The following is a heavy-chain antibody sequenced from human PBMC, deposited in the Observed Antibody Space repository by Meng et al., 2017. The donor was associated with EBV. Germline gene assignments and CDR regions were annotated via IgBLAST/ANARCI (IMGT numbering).Heavy chain of an antibody. V-gene: IGHV1-69*01. CDR2: FLPRLGAP. CDR1: GGPFRYYA. Sequence: GQLVESAAEVKKPWSSVKVSCKTSGGPFRYYAISWVRQAPGQGLEWLGGFLPRLGAPNYAQKFHGRVKITADESTSTHYMDLSSLRSEDTAIYYCASESGRGYTPDYWGQGTLVTVSS. J-gene: IGHJ4*02. D-gene: IGHD3-10*01. CDR3: ASESGRGYTPDY.